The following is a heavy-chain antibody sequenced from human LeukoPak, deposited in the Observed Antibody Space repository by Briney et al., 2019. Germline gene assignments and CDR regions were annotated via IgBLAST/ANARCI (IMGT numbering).Heavy chain of an antibody. V-gene: IGHV4-59*01. CDR1: GGSISSYY. D-gene: IGHD3-22*01. CDR2: IYYSGST. J-gene: IGHJ4*02. CDR3: ARSYYYDSSGYYSLGFDY. Sequence: SETLSLTCTVSGGSISSYYWSWIRQPPGKGLEWIGHIYYSGSTNYNPSLESRVTISVDTSKNQFSLKLSSVTAADTAVYYCARSYYYDSSGYYSLGFDYWGQGTLVTVSS.